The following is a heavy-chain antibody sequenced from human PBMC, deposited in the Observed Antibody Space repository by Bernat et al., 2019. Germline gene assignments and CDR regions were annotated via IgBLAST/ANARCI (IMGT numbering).Heavy chain of an antibody. CDR2: IIPILGIA. D-gene: IGHD3-9*01. CDR1: GYTFTSYG. J-gene: IGHJ4*02. CDR3: ARMERYYDILTGYDY. V-gene: IGHV1-69*04. Sequence: QVQLVQSGAEVKKPGASVKVSCKASGYTFTSYGISWVRQAPGQGLEWMGRIIPILGIANYAQKFQGRVTITADKSTSTAYMELSSLRSEDTAVYYCARMERYYDILTGYDYWGQGTLVTVSS.